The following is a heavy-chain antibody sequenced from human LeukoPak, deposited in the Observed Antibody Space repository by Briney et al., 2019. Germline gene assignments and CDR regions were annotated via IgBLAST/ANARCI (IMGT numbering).Heavy chain of an antibody. V-gene: IGHV3-9*01. CDR3: AKSPALSGTSCLLDY. D-gene: IGHD2-2*01. J-gene: IGHJ4*02. Sequence: GRSLRLSCAASGFTFDDYAMHWVRQAPGKGLEWVSGISWNSGSIGYADSVKGRFTISRDNAKNSLYLQMNSLRAEDTALYYCAKSPALSGTSCLLDYWGQGTLVTVSS. CDR2: ISWNSGSI. CDR1: GFTFDDYA.